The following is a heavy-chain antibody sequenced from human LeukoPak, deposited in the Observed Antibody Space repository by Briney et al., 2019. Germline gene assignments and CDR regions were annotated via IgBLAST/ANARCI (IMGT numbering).Heavy chain of an antibody. J-gene: IGHJ4*02. V-gene: IGHV1-69*04. D-gene: IGHD1-26*01. CDR2: IISILGIA. Sequence: ASVKVSCKASGGTFSSYAISWVRQAPGQGLEWMGRIISILGIANYAQKFQGRVTITADKSTSTAYMELSSLRSEDTAVYYCARALGGSYGYWGQGTLVTVSS. CDR3: ARALGGSYGY. CDR1: GGTFSSYA.